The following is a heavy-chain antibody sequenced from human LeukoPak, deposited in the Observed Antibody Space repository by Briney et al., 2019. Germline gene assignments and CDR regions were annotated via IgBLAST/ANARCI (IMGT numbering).Heavy chain of an antibody. CDR3: AKDRAIFGVVNEFDY. Sequence: GGSLRLSCAASGFTFSSYAMSWVRQAPGKGLEGVSAISGSGGSTYYADSVKGRFTISRDNSKNTLYLQMNSLRAEDTAVYYCAKDRAIFGVVNEFDYWGQGTLVTVSS. CDR2: ISGSGGST. V-gene: IGHV3-23*01. J-gene: IGHJ4*02. D-gene: IGHD3-3*01. CDR1: GFTFSSYA.